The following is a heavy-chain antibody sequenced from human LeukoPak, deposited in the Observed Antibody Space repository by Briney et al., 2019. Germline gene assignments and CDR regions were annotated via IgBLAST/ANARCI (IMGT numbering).Heavy chain of an antibody. CDR3: ARDQAYYFSFADY. V-gene: IGHV3-33*01. CDR2: VFYDGSNK. Sequence: GGSLRLSSAASGFTSSNYGIPRVREAPGKGREWGAVVFYDGSNKHYADFVKGRFTISRDNSKNTLYLQMNNLRAEDTAVYYCARDQAYYFSFADYWGQGNLVTVSS. CDR1: GFTSSNYG. D-gene: IGHD2/OR15-2a*01. J-gene: IGHJ4*02.